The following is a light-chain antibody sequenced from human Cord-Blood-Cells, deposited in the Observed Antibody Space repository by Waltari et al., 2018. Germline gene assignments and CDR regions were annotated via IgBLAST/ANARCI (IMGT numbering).Light chain of an antibody. Sequence: DIQMTQSPSSLSASVGDRVTITCRASQSISSYLNWYQQKPGKAPKLLIYAASSLQIGVPSRCSGSGSGTDFTLTISSLQPEDFATYYCQQSYSTPFTFGPGTKVDIK. CDR2: AAS. J-gene: IGKJ3*01. V-gene: IGKV1-39*01. CDR1: QSISSY. CDR3: QQSYSTPFT.